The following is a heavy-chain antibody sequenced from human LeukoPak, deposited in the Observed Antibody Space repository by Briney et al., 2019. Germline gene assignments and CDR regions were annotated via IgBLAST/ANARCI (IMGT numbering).Heavy chain of an antibody. Sequence: GESLKISCRASGYIFTSYWLGWVRQTPDKGLEWVGIIHPGDSDPRYSPSFQGQVTISVDRSISTAYLQWSSLKASDTAMYYCARQRTGGRHGDHDYWGQGTLVTVSS. CDR2: IHPGDSDP. V-gene: IGHV5-51*01. D-gene: IGHD3-10*01. CDR1: GYIFTSYW. J-gene: IGHJ4*02. CDR3: ARQRTGGRHGDHDY.